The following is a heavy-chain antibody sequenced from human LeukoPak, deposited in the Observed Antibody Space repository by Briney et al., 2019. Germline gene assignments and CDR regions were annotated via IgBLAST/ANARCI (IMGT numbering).Heavy chain of an antibody. CDR2: IYYSGST. CDR3: ARATMMPDY. D-gene: IGHD3-22*01. V-gene: IGHV4-59*08. J-gene: IGHJ4*02. Sequence: SETLSLTCTVSGGSISSYYWSWIRQPPGKGLEWIGYIYYSGSTNYNPSLKSRVTISVDTSKNKFSLKLSSVTAADTAVYYCARATMMPDYWGQGTLVTVSS. CDR1: GGSISSYY.